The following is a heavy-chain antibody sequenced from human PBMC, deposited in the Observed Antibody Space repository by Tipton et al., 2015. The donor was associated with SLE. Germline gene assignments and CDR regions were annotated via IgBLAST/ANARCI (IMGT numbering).Heavy chain of an antibody. CDR2: IYYNGST. CDR1: GVSTSYYY. V-gene: IGHV4-59*07. CDR3: ARSMTYSFDSSGYPVIDY. D-gene: IGHD3-22*01. Sequence: TLSLTCTVSGVSTSYYYWSWIRQPPGKGLELIGYIYYNGSTNYNPSLKSRVTISEDRSKKQFSLNLRAVTPADSAVYYCARSMTYSFDSSGYPVIDYWGQGTLVTVSS. J-gene: IGHJ4*02.